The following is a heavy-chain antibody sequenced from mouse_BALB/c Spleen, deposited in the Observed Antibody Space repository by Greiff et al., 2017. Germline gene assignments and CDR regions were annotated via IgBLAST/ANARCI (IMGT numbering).Heavy chain of an antibody. CDR2: IYPGNSDT. J-gene: IGHJ2*01. D-gene: IGHD2-4*01. V-gene: IGHV1-5*01. CDR3: TIYYDYDYFDY. Sequence: VQLKQSGTVLARPGASVKMSCKASGYTFTSYWMHWVKQRPGQGLEWIGAIYPGNSDTSYNQKFKGKAKLTAVTSTSTAYMELSSLTNEDSAVYYCTIYYDYDYFDYWGQGTTLTVSS. CDR1: GYTFTSYW.